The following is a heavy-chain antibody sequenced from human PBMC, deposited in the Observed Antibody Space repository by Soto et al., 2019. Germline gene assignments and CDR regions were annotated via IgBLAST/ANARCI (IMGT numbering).Heavy chain of an antibody. J-gene: IGHJ4*02. CDR2: IWYDGSNK. CDR1: GFTFSSYG. V-gene: IGHV3-33*01. D-gene: IGHD6-13*01. Sequence: GGSLRLSCAASGFTFSSYGMHWVRQAPGKGLEWVAVIWYDGSNKYYADSVKGRFTISRDNSKNTLYLQMNSLRAEDTAVYYCARDLYSSSWYLIGYWGQGTLVTVSS. CDR3: ARDLYSSSWYLIGY.